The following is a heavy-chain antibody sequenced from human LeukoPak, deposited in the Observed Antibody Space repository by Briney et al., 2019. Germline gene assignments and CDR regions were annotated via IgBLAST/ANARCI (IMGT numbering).Heavy chain of an antibody. CDR3: ARGIAAAGVQDY. D-gene: IGHD6-13*01. J-gene: IGHJ4*02. CDR1: GGTFSSYA. Sequence: SVKVSCKASGGTFSSYAISWVRQAPGQGLEWMGRIIPILGIANYAQKFQGRVTITADKSTSTAYMELSSLRSEDTAVYYCARGIAAAGVQDYWGQGTLVTVSS. CDR2: IIPILGIA. V-gene: IGHV1-69*04.